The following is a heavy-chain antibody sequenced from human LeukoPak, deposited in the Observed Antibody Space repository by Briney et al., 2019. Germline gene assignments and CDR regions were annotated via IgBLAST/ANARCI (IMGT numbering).Heavy chain of an antibody. CDR3: ARDLTANIDSSY. D-gene: IGHD4-11*01. CDR1: GYTFTGYY. CDR2: INPKTGAT. V-gene: IGHV1-2*02. Sequence: ASVKVSCKASGYTFTGYYMHWVRQAPGQGLEWMGWINPKTGATAYAQRFQGRITVTSDTSINTAYMDLSSLTSDDTAVFYCARDLTANIDSSYWGQGTLVTVSS. J-gene: IGHJ4*02.